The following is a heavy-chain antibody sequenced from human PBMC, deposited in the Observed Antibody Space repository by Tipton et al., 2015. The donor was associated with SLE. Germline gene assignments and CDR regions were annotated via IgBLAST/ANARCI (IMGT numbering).Heavy chain of an antibody. CDR3: ARQSYPGLVVYANNWFDP. D-gene: IGHD2-8*02. CDR2: IYYSGST. CDR1: GGSISSYY. Sequence: TLSLTCTVSGGSISSYYWSWIRQPPGKGLEWIGYIYYSGSTNYNPSLKSRVTISVDTSKNQFSLKLSSVTAADTAVYYCARQSYPGLVVYANNWFDPWGQGTLVTVSS. J-gene: IGHJ5*02. V-gene: IGHV4-59*08.